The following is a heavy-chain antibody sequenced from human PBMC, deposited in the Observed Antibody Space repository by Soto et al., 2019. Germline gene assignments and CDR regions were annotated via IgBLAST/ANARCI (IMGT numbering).Heavy chain of an antibody. J-gene: IGHJ6*02. CDR2: ISYDGSNK. CDR3: AKSSGAYDYYYYGMDV. Sequence: GGSLSLSCAASGFPFSSYGMHWVRQAPGKGLEWVAVISYDGSNKYYADSVKGRFTISRDNSKNTLYLQMNSLRAEDTAVYYCAKSSGAYDYYYYGMDVWGQGTTVTVSS. V-gene: IGHV3-30*18. CDR1: GFPFSSYG. D-gene: IGHD2-8*02.